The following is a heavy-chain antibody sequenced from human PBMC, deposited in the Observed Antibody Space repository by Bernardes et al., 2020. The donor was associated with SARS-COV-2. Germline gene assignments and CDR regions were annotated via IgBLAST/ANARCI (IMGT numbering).Heavy chain of an antibody. CDR3: ATAPPAYSSSSWFDP. Sequence: ASAKVSCKVSGYTLTALSMHWVRQAPGKGLEWMGGFDPEDGETIYAQKFQGRVTMTEDTSTDTAYMELSSLRSEDTAVYYCATAPPAYSSSSWFDPWGQGTLVTGSS. CDR1: GYTLTALS. J-gene: IGHJ5*02. CDR2: FDPEDGET. D-gene: IGHD6-6*01. V-gene: IGHV1-24*01.